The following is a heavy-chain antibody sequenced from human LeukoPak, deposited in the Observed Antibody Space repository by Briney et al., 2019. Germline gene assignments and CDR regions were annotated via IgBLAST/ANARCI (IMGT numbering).Heavy chain of an antibody. V-gene: IGHV3-53*01. D-gene: IGHD5-18*01. J-gene: IGHJ4*02. Sequence: GGSLRLSCAASGLPVSSNYMSWVRQAPGKGLEWVSVIYSGGSTYYADSVKGRFTISRDNSKNTLYLQMNSLRAEDTAVYYCARAPGRHSYCPYYFDYWGQGTLVTVSS. CDR2: IYSGGST. CDR3: ARAPGRHSYCPYYFDY. CDR1: GLPVSSNY.